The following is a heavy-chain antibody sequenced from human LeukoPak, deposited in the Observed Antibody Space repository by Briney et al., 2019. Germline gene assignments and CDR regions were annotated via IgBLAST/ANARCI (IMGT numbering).Heavy chain of an antibody. CDR1: GFSLSTPTVG. D-gene: IGHD3-22*01. Sequence: ASGPTLVNPTQTLTPTCTFSGFSLSTPTVGVGWIRQPPGKGLEWLAVLYWDDDKRYSPSLTSRLTITKDASKNQVMLTMTNVDPVDTATYYCAHRGRGYSRTNFDFWGQGTLVTVSS. CDR3: AHRGRGYSRTNFDF. J-gene: IGHJ4*02. CDR2: LYWDDDK. V-gene: IGHV2-5*02.